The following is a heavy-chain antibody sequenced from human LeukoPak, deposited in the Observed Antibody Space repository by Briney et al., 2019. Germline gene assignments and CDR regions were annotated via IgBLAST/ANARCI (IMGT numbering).Heavy chain of an antibody. CDR2: ISGSGGST. D-gene: IGHD3-3*01. Sequence: GGTLRLSCAVSGFTFSSYAMSWVRQAPGKGLEWVSAISGSGGSTYYADSVKGRFTISRDNSKNTMYLQMNSLRAEDTAVYYCAKDQSTILGYYYGMDVWGQGTTVTVSS. J-gene: IGHJ6*02. CDR3: AKDQSTILGYYYGMDV. CDR1: GFTFSSYA. V-gene: IGHV3-23*01.